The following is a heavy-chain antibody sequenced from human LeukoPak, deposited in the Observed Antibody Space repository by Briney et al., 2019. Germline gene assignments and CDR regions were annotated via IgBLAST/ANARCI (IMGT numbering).Heavy chain of an antibody. CDR2: IWYDGSNK. Sequence: PGRSLRLXCAASGFTFSSYGMHWVRQAPGKGLEWVAVIWYDGSNKYYADSVKGRFTISRDNSKNTLYLQMNSLRAEDTAVYYCAKQPFRTYYYGSGSYSPPDYWGQGTLVTVSS. CDR3: AKQPFRTYYYGSGSYSPPDY. CDR1: GFTFSSYG. D-gene: IGHD3-10*01. V-gene: IGHV3-33*06. J-gene: IGHJ4*02.